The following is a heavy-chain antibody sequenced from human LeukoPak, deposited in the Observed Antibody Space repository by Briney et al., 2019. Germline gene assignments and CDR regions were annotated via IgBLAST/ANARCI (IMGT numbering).Heavy chain of an antibody. V-gene: IGHV3-7*03. J-gene: IGHJ4*02. CDR3: ARGRYSSTWANFDY. Sequence: GGSLRLSCAASGFTFSSYWMSWVRQAPGKGLEWVANIKQDGSEKYYVDSVKGRFTISRDNAKNSLYLRMNSLRAEDTALYLCARGRYSSTWANFDYWGQGTLVTVSS. D-gene: IGHD6-13*01. CDR2: IKQDGSEK. CDR1: GFTFSSYW.